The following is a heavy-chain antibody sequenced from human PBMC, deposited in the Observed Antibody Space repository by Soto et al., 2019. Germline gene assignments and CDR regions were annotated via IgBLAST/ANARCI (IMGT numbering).Heavy chain of an antibody. V-gene: IGHV1-58*02. J-gene: IGHJ4*02. CDR3: AALWFGVDYFDY. CDR2: IVVGSGNT. D-gene: IGHD3-10*01. Sequence: ASVKVSCKASVFTFTSTAMQWVRQARGQRLEWIGWIVVGSGNTNYAQKFQERVTITRDMSTSTAYMELSSLRSEDTAVYYCAALWFGVDYFDYWGQGTLVTVSS. CDR1: VFTFTSTA.